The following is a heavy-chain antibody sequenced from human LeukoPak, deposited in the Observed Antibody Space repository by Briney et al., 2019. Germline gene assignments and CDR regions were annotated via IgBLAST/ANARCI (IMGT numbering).Heavy chain of an antibody. V-gene: IGHV3-9*01. CDR1: GFTFNDHA. D-gene: IGHD3-22*01. CDR2: INWNSDNI. CDR3: ARASYYYDTTGLGAVDL. Sequence: GRSLRLSCAASGFTFNDHAMYWVRQAPGKGLEWVSGINWNSDNIGYADSVKGRFTISRDDAKKSLFLQMNGLRAEDTALYYCARASYYYDTTGLGAVDLWGQGTMVTVSS. J-gene: IGHJ3*01.